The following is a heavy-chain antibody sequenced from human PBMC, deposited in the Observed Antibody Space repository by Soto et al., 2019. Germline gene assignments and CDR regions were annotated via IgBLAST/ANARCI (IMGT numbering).Heavy chain of an antibody. Sequence: SVKVSCKASGGTFSSYAISWVRQAPGQGLEWMGGIIPIFGTANYAQKFQGRVTITADESTSTAYVELSSLRSEDTAVYYCARDRGYSYGLKYFDYWGQGTLVTVSS. D-gene: IGHD5-18*01. CDR3: ARDRGYSYGLKYFDY. CDR1: GGTFSSYA. J-gene: IGHJ4*02. V-gene: IGHV1-69*13. CDR2: IIPIFGTA.